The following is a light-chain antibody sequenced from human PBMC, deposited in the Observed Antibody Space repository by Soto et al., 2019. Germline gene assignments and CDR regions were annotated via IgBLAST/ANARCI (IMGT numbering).Light chain of an antibody. CDR2: DVS. CDR3: CSYTRSNSLVL. J-gene: IGLJ2*01. V-gene: IGLV2-14*01. CDR1: SSDVGGSDY. Sequence: QSVLTQPASVSGSPGQSITISCIGTSSDVGGSDYVSWYQQHPGKAPKLVIYDVSNRPSGVSDRFSGSKSGNTASLTISGLQAEDEAEYYCCSYTRSNSLVLFGGGTKLTVL.